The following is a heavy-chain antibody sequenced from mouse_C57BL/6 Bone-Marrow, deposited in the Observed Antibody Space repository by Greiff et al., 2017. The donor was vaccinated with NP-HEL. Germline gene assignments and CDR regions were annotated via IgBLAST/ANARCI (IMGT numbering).Heavy chain of an antibody. CDR2: IYPRSGNT. CDR3: AREGSYDGYPYYFDY. D-gene: IGHD2-3*01. J-gene: IGHJ2*01. Sequence: QVQLKQSGAELARPGASVKLSCKASGFTFTSYGISWVKQRTGQGLEWIGEIYPRSGNTYYNEKFKGKATLTADKSSSTAYMELRSLTSEDSAVYFCAREGSYDGYPYYFDYWGQGTTLTVSS. CDR1: GFTFTSYG. V-gene: IGHV1-81*01.